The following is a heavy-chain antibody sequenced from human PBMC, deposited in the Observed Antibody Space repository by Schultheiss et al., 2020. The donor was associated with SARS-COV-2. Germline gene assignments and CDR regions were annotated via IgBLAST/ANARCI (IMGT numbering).Heavy chain of an antibody. Sequence: SETLSLTCTVSGGSISSGGYYWSWIRQHPGKGLEWIGEIYHSGSTYYNPSLKSRVTISVDTSKNQFSLKLSSVTAADTAVYYCARDRYYDFWSGDKGGYWGQGTLVTVSS. CDR1: GGSISSGGYY. J-gene: IGHJ4*02. CDR3: ARDRYYDFWSGDKGGY. D-gene: IGHD3-3*01. CDR2: IYHSGST. V-gene: IGHV4-61*08.